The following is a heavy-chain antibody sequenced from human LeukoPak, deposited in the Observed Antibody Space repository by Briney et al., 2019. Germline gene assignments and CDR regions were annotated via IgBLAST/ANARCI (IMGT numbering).Heavy chain of an antibody. CDR3: ARGAGGDYPFDY. D-gene: IGHD4-17*01. V-gene: IGHV3-11*05. CDR1: GFRFSDYY. J-gene: IGHJ4*02. Sequence: GGSLRLSCAASGFRFSDYYMSWIRQAPGKGLEWVSYISSSSSHANYADSVKGRFAISTDNAKKSLYLQMNSLRAEDTAVYYCARGAGGDYPFDYWGQGTLVTV. CDR2: ISSSSSHA.